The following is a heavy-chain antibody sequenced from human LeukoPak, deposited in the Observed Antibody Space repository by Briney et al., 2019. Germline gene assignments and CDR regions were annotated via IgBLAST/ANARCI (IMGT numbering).Heavy chain of an antibody. D-gene: IGHD4-23*01. V-gene: IGHV4-39*01. J-gene: IGHJ4*02. CDR3: ARHRSRRPYGGNSGFDY. CDR1: GGSISSSSYY. Sequence: SETLSLTCTVSGGSISSSSYYWGWIRQPPGKGLEWIGSIYYSGSTYYNPSLKSRVTISVDTSKNQFSLKLSSVTAADTAVYYCARHRSRRPYGGNSGFDYWGQGTLVTVSS. CDR2: IYYSGST.